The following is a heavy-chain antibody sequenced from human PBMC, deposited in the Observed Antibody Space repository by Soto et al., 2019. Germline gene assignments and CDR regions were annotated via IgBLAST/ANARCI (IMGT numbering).Heavy chain of an antibody. CDR3: ARGPFVGVVAATRYFQH. CDR2: INHSGST. CDR1: GGSFSGYY. D-gene: IGHD2-15*01. Sequence: KTSETLSLTCAVYGGSFSGYYWSWIRQPPGKGLEWIGEINHSGSTNYNPSLKSRVTISVDTSKNQFSLKLSSVTAADTAVYYCARGPFVGVVAATRYFQHWGQGTLVTVSS. J-gene: IGHJ1*01. V-gene: IGHV4-34*01.